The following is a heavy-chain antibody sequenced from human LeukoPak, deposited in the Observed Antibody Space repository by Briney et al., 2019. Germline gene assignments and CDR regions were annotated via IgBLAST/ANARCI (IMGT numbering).Heavy chain of an antibody. CDR1: GFTFSSSG. Sequence: QPGRSLRLSCAASGFTFSSSGMHWVRQAPGKGLEWVAVISYDGSNEYYTDSVKGRFTISRDNSKNTLYLQMNSLRAEDTAMYYCAKNRYSSGWSHFDDWGQGTLVTVSS. V-gene: IGHV3-30*18. D-gene: IGHD6-19*01. CDR2: ISYDGSNE. CDR3: AKNRYSSGWSHFDD. J-gene: IGHJ4*02.